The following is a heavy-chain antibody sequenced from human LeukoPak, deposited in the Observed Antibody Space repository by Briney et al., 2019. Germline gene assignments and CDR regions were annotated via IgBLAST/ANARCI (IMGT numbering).Heavy chain of an antibody. D-gene: IGHD3-22*01. J-gene: IGHJ4*02. CDR3: ARVWYYDSSGYYYLLY. CDR2: INPNSGGT. V-gene: IGHV1-2*02. CDR1: GYTFTGYY. Sequence: VSVKVSCKASGYTFTGYYMHWVRQAPGQGLEWMGWINPNSGGTNYAQKFQGRVTMTRDTSISTAYMELSRLRSDDTAVYYCARVWYYDSSGYYYLLYWGQGTLVTVSS.